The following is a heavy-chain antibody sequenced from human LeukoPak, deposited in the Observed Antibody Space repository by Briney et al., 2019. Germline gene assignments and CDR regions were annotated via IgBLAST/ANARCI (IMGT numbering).Heavy chain of an antibody. D-gene: IGHD3-22*01. V-gene: IGHV1-8*01. CDR2: MNPNSGNT. CDR3: ARGKNRYYYDSSGYYND. J-gene: IGHJ4*02. Sequence: ASVKVSCKASGYTFTTYEINWVRQATGQGLEWIGWMNPNSGNTGYAQNFQGRVTMTRNTSISTAYMELISLRSEDTAVYYCARGKNRYYYDSSGYYNDWGQGTLVTVSS. CDR1: GYTFTTYE.